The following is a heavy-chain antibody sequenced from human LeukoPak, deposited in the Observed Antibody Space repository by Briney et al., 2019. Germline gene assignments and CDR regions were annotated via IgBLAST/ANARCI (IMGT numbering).Heavy chain of an antibody. CDR3: AKDLLEAGLLRPFDY. CDR1: GFTFSSYA. CDR2: ISGSGGST. Sequence: GGSLRLSCAASGFTFSSYAMSWVRQAPGKGLEWVSTISGSGGSTYYADSVKGRFTVSRDNSKNTLYLQMNSLRAEDTAVYYCAKDLLEAGLLRPFDYWGQGTLVTVSS. D-gene: IGHD3-22*01. V-gene: IGHV3-23*01. J-gene: IGHJ4*02.